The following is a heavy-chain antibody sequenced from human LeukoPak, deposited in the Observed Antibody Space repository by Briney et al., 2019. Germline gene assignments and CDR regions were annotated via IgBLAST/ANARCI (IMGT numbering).Heavy chain of an antibody. V-gene: IGHV4-4*09. Sequence: SETLSLTCTVSGGSISSYYWSWIRQPPGKGLECIGYIYTSGSTNYNPSLKSRVTISVDTSKNQFSLKLSSVTAADTAVYYCASRGLAARPPYYFDYWGQGTLVTVSS. CDR3: ASRGLAARPPYYFDY. CDR2: IYTSGST. D-gene: IGHD6-6*01. J-gene: IGHJ4*02. CDR1: GGSISSYY.